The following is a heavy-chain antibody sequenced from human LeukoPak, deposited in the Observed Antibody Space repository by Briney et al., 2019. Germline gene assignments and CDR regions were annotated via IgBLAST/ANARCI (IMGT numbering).Heavy chain of an antibody. V-gene: IGHV3-7*03. Sequence: GGSLRLSCAASGFTFNTYTMNWVRQAPGKGLEWVANINQDGSAKYYVDSVKGRFTISRDNVKNSLYLQMNSLRVEDTAVYYCARGLIFWGQGTLVTVSS. CDR3: ARGLIF. CDR1: GFTFNTYT. CDR2: INQDGSAK. J-gene: IGHJ4*02. D-gene: IGHD2-15*01.